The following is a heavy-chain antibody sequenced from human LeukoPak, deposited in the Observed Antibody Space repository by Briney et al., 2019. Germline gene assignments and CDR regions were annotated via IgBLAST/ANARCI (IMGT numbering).Heavy chain of an antibody. D-gene: IGHD5-24*01. Sequence: SGRSLRLSCAASGFTFSSYAMHWVRQAPGKGLEWVAVISYDGSNKYYADSVKGRFTISRDNSKNTLYLQMNSLRAEDTAVYYCAKDTRQLAFDYWGQGTLVTVSS. CDR3: AKDTRQLAFDY. V-gene: IGHV3-30*04. J-gene: IGHJ4*02. CDR2: ISYDGSNK. CDR1: GFTFSSYA.